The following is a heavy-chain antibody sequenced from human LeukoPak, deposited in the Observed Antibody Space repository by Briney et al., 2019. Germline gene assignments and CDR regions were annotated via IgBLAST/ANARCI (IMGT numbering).Heavy chain of an antibody. CDR2: IIPILGIA. J-gene: IGHJ4*02. CDR3: ARGVDILTGYYRF. V-gene: IGHV1-69*04. D-gene: IGHD3-9*01. Sequence: GSSVKVSCKASGGTFSSYAISWVRQAPGQGLEWMGRIIPILGIANYAQKFQGRVTITADKSTSTAYMELSSLRSEDTAVYYCARGVDILTGYYRFWGQGTLVTVSS. CDR1: GGTFSSYA.